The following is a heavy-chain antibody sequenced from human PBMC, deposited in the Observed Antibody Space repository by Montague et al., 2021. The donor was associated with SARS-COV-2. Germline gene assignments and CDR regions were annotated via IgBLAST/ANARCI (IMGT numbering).Heavy chain of an antibody. D-gene: IGHD3-10*01. J-gene: IGHJ5*02. Sequence: SETLSLTCAGYLHSGSRGSRGRIGRAPGWGLVSNEELMQSGATNYNPSLKSQVTISVDTSKNQFSLKLSSVTAADTAVYYCARGLVGLLWFGEKYLGGNWFDPWGQGTLVTVSS. CDR2: LMQSGAT. CDR3: ARGLVGLLWFGEKYLGGNWFDP. V-gene: IGHV4-34*01. CDR1: LHSGSRGS.